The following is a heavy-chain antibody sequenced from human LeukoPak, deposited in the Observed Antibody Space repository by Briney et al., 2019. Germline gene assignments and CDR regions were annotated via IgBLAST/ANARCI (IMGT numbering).Heavy chain of an antibody. V-gene: IGHV4-34*01. Sequence: SETLSLTCAVYGGSFSGHYWSWIRQPPGKGLEWIGEINHSGSTNYNPSLKSRVTISVDTSKNQFSLKLSSVTAADTAVYYCARGVPAARFDYWGQGTLVTVSS. CDR3: ARGVPAARFDY. CDR2: INHSGST. D-gene: IGHD2-2*01. J-gene: IGHJ4*02. CDR1: GGSFSGHY.